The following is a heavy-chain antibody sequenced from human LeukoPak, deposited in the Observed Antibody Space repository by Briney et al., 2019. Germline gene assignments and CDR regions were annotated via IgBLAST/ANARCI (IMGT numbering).Heavy chain of an antibody. CDR3: AREVMAKRRAFDI. V-gene: IGHV3-53*04. Sequence: PGGSLRLSCAVSGFTASSNYMSWVRQAPGKGLEWVSVVYSDDRTYYADSVKGRFTISRHTSTKTMYLQMNSLRAEDTAVYYCAREVMAKRRAFDIWGQGTVGTVSS. CDR1: GFTASSNY. J-gene: IGHJ3*02. CDR2: VYSDDRT. D-gene: IGHD2-8*01.